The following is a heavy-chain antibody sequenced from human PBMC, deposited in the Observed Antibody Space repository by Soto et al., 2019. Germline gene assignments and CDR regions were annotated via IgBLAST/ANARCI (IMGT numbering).Heavy chain of an antibody. V-gene: IGHV1-69*06. D-gene: IGHD3-22*01. J-gene: IGHJ4*02. CDR1: GGSSRSYA. CDR3: ARLYDYSSGYDY. CDR2: IIPIFGTA. Sequence: EAAVQVSCKASGGSSRSYAISWVRQAPGQGLEWMGGIIPIFGTANYAQKFQGRVTITADKSTSTAYMELSSLRSEDTAVYYCARLYDYSSGYDYWGQGTLVMVYS.